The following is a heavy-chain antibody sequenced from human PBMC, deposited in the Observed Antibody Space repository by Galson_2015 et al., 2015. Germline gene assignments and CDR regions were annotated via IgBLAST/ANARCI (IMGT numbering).Heavy chain of an antibody. D-gene: IGHD2-2*01. Sequence: SLRLSCAASGFTFSNYVMSWLRQAPGKGLEWVSSISKSGSDTFDADSVKGRFTISRDNSKSTLYLQMDSLRAEDTALYYCAKERGYCGSASCLNWFDPSGQGTLVTVSS. CDR2: ISKSGSDT. CDR1: GFTFSNYV. V-gene: IGHV3-23*01. CDR3: AKERGYCGSASCLNWFDP. J-gene: IGHJ5*02.